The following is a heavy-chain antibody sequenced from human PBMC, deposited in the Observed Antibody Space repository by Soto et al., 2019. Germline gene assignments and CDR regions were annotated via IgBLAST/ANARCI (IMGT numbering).Heavy chain of an antibody. CDR2: IRSTDSSI. D-gene: IGHD4-17*01. CDR1: GFTFSDYS. Sequence: QEQLVESGGGLVKPGGSLRLSCAASGFTFSDYSMSWIRQAPGKGLEWISYIRSTDSSIFYADSVKGRFTISRDNARSSLYLQMDGLRAEDTAVYYCARRSAVTTSHSFDIWGQGTMVTASS. CDR3: ARRSAVTTSHSFDI. J-gene: IGHJ3*02. V-gene: IGHV3-11*01.